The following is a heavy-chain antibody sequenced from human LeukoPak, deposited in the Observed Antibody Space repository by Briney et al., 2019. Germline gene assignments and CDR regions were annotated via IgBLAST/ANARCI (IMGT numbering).Heavy chain of an antibody. CDR2: ISGSDAGT. CDR3: ARGHTAVTRHFDF. D-gene: IGHD4-17*01. V-gene: IGHV3-23*01. CDR1: GFTFNNYA. J-gene: IGHJ4*02. Sequence: GGSLRLSCAASGFTFNNYAMSWVRQAPGRGLEWVSAISGSDAGTYYADSVKGRFTISRDNSKNTLYLQMNSLRAEDTAVYYCARGHTAVTRHFDFWGQGTLVTVSS.